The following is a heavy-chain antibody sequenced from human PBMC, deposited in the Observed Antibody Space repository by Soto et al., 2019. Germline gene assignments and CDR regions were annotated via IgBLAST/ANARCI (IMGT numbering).Heavy chain of an antibody. CDR2: IYYSGST. J-gene: IGHJ5*02. Sequence: SETLSLTCTVSGGSISSGDYYWSWIRQPPGKGLEWIGYIYYSGSTYYNPSLKSRVTISVDTSKNQFSLKLSSVTAADTAVYYCARERPHCSGGSCYSDNWFDPWGQGXLVTVSS. CDR3: ARERPHCSGGSCYSDNWFDP. D-gene: IGHD2-15*01. CDR1: GGSISSGDYY. V-gene: IGHV4-30-4*01.